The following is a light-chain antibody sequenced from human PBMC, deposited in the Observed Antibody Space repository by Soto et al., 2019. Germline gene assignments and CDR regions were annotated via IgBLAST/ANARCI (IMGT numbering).Light chain of an antibody. V-gene: IGKV3-15*01. CDR3: QQYNNWPRT. CDR2: GVS. Sequence: EIVMMHSPATLSVSPVDSVTLXLMASQLFSSNLAWYQHKPGQAPRLLIYGVSTRDTGVPDRFSGSASGTEFTLTISSLQSEDFAVYYCQQYNNWPRTFGQGTRLEIK. CDR1: QLFSSN. J-gene: IGKJ5*01.